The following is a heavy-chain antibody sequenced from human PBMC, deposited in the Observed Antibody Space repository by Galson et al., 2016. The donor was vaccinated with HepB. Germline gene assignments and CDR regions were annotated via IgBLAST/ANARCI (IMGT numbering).Heavy chain of an antibody. D-gene: IGHD6-19*01. J-gene: IGHJ5*02. V-gene: IGHV3-23*01. CDR3: AKERGSSDWYALPLES. Sequence: SLRLSCAASGFTFADYAMHWVRQAPGQGLEWVSTINGGDGLNTYSADSVRGRFTISRDSSKSALYLQMNSMGADDSAVYYCAKERGSSDWYALPLESWGQGSLVTVSS. CDR1: GFTFADYA. CDR2: INGGDGLNT.